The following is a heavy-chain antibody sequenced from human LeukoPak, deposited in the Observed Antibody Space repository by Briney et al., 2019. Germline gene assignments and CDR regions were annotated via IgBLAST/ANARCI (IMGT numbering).Heavy chain of an antibody. J-gene: IGHJ5*02. D-gene: IGHD4-11*01. V-gene: IGHV1-69*04. CDR1: GGTFSGHA. Sequence: GASVKVSRKASGGTFSGHAISWVRQAPGQGLEWMGRTILTVDITNYAETFQGRITITADKSTSTAYMELSSLRSEDTAVYYCARGVDYSQVGDSWGQGTLVTVSS. CDR3: ARGVDYSQVGDS. CDR2: TILTVDIT.